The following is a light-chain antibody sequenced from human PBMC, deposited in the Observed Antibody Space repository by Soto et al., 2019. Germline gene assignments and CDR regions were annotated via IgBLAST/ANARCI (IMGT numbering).Light chain of an antibody. CDR2: GAS. CDR1: QSVSSN. J-gene: IGKJ1*01. Sequence: EIVMTQSPATLSVSPGERATLSCRASQSVSSNLAWYQQKPGQAPRLLIYGASTRATGIPARFSGSGSGTAVTLTISSLQSEDFAIYYCHHYNNWPPWTFGQGTKVEIK. V-gene: IGKV3-15*01. CDR3: HHYNNWPPWT.